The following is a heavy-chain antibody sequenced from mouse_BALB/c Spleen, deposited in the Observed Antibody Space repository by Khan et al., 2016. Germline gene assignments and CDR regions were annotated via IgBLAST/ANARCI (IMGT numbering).Heavy chain of an antibody. CDR3: SRSAGSSFAY. CDR1: GDSITNGY. V-gene: IGHV3-8*02. CDR2: ISYSDST. Sequence: EVQLQESGPSLVKPSQTLSLTCSVTGDSITNGYWNWIRKFPGNKLDYMGYISYSDSTYYNPSLKSRISITRDTSNNQYCLQLNSVTAEDTATYYCSRSAGSSFAYWGQGTLVTVSA. J-gene: IGHJ3*01. D-gene: IGHD1-1*01.